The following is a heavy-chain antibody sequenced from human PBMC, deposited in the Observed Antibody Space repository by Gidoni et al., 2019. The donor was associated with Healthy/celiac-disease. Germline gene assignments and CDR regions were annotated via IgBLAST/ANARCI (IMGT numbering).Heavy chain of an antibody. CDR2: ISSSSSTI. J-gene: IGHJ4*02. CDR1: GSTFRSYS. CDR3: ARDVDYYGSGSYPY. V-gene: IGHV3-48*02. D-gene: IGHD3-10*01. Sequence: EVQLVESGGGLVQPGGSLRPSCAASGSTFRSYSMNWVRQAPGKGLEWVSYISSSSSTIYYADSVKGRFTISRDNAKNSLYLQMNSLRDEDTAVYYCARDVDYYGSGSYPYWGQGTLVTVSS.